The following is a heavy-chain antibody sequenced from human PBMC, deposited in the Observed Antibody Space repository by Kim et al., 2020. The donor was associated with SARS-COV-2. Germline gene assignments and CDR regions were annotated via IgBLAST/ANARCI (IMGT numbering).Heavy chain of an antibody. CDR3: ARGGAYTTGWFPGDFDL. V-gene: IGHV4-59*09. Sequence: LKSRLTISMDTSKNQFSLKLTSVTAADTAVYFCARGGAYTTGWFPGDFDLWGQGALVSVSS. J-gene: IGHJ4*02. D-gene: IGHD6-13*01.